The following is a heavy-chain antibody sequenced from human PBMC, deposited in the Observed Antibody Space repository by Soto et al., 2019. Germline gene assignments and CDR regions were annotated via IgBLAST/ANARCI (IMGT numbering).Heavy chain of an antibody. J-gene: IGHJ4*02. V-gene: IGHV2-5*02. CDR1: GLSLSTSGVG. CDR3: AHKGPEDWPLDY. Sequence: QITLKESGPTLVRPTQTLTLTCAFSGLSLSTSGVGVGWIRQPPGKALEWLAVIYWDDSKHYSPSLRSRLTITKDTSKNQMVFTMTNMDPMDTGTYYCAHKGPEDWPLDYWGQGTLVTVSS. CDR2: IYWDDSK. D-gene: IGHD3-9*01.